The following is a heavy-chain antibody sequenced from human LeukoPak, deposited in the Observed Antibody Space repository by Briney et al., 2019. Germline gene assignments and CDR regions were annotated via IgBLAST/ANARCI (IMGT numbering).Heavy chain of an antibody. CDR2: INHSGST. V-gene: IGHV4-34*01. CDR3: ARSYRPSRGGSYIY. D-gene: IGHD1-26*01. Sequence: SETLSLTCAVYGGSFSGYYWSWIRQPPGKGLEWIGEINHSGSTNYNTSLKSRVTISVDTSKNQFSLKLSSVTAADTAVYYCARSYRPSRGGSYIYWGQGTLVTVSS. J-gene: IGHJ4*02. CDR1: GGSFSGYY.